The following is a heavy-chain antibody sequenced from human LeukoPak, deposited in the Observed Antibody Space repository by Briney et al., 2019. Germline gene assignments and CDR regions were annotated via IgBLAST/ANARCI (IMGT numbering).Heavy chain of an antibody. CDR1: GFTFSSYD. V-gene: IGHV3-30*01. CDR3: ASARESGLTAAAGSAFDY. J-gene: IGHJ4*02. Sequence: GGSLRLSCAASGFTFSSYDMHWVRQAPGKGLEWVAVVSYDGSNKNYADSVKGRFTISRGNSRNTLYLQMNSLRAEDTAVYYCASARESGLTAAAGSAFDYWGQGALVTVSS. CDR2: VSYDGSNK. D-gene: IGHD6-13*01.